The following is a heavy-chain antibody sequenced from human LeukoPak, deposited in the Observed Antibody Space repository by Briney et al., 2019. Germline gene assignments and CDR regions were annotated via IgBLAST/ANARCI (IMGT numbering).Heavy chain of an antibody. J-gene: IGHJ4*02. V-gene: IGHV4-39*01. Sequence: SETLSLTCTVSGGSISSSSYYWGWIRQAPGKGPEWIGSIYYSGSTYYNPSLKSRVTISVDTSKNQFSLKLSSVTAADTAVYYCARLWDGTGVWGQGTLVTVSS. CDR2: IYYSGST. CDR1: GGSISSSSYY. CDR3: ARLWDGTGV. D-gene: IGHD3-10*01.